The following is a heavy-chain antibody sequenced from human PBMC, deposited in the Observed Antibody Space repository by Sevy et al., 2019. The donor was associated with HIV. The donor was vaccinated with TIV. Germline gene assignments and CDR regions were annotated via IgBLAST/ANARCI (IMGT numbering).Heavy chain of an antibody. V-gene: IGHV3-53*01. Sequence: GGSLRLSCAGSGFTVSSNYMSWVRQTPGKGLEWVSIIYSGGSTHYADSMKGRFVISRDDSKNTLYLQMNSLRAEDTAEYYCARNGFSSGSLFWYFDLWGRGTLVTVSS. CDR3: ARNGFSSGSLFWYFDL. D-gene: IGHD3-10*01. CDR1: GFTVSSNY. J-gene: IGHJ2*01. CDR2: IYSGGST.